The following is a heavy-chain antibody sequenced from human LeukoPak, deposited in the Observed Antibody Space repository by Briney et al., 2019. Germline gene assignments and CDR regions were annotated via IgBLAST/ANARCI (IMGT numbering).Heavy chain of an antibody. Sequence: GGSLRLPCAASGFTFSSYEMNWVRQAPGKGLEWVSYISSSGSTIYYADSVKGRFTISRDNAKNSLYLQMNSLRAEDTAVYYCARVITYGGNSDAFDIWGQGTMVTVSS. J-gene: IGHJ3*02. D-gene: IGHD4-23*01. CDR1: GFTFSSYE. CDR3: ARVITYGGNSDAFDI. CDR2: ISSSGSTI. V-gene: IGHV3-48*03.